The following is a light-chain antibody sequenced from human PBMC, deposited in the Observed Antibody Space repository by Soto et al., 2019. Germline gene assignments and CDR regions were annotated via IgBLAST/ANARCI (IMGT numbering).Light chain of an antibody. CDR3: TSYAAGKNVV. J-gene: IGLJ2*01. CDR2: EVN. CDR1: SSDVGNYNY. V-gene: IGLV2-8*02. Sequence: QSVLTQPPSASRSPGQSVTISCTGTSSDVGNYNYVSWYQQYPGKAPKLMIYEVNKRPSGVPDRFSGSKSGNTASLTVSGLQAEDEADYYCTSYAAGKNVVFGGGTKLTVL.